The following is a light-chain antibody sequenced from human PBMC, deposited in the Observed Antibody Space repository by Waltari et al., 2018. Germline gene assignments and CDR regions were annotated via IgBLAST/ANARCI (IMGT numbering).Light chain of an antibody. V-gene: IGLV3-25*03. J-gene: IGLJ3*02. CDR3: QSADISSSYRV. Sequence: SHDLTQPPSVSVSPGPTARLTCSGDALPKQYAYWFQKKPGQAPVLVIYKDTERPSGIPERFSGSSSGTTVTLTISGVQADDEADYYCQSADISSSYRVFGGGTKLSVL. CDR1: ALPKQY. CDR2: KDT.